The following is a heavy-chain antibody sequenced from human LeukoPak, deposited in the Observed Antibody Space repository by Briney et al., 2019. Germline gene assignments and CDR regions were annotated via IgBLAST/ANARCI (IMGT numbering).Heavy chain of an antibody. CDR3: ARANYDFWSGYSHFDY. J-gene: IGHJ4*02. CDR2: INPNSGGT. Sequence: ASVKVSCKASGYTFTGYYMHWVRQAPGQGLGWMGWINPNSGGTNYAQKFQGRVTMTRDTSISTAYMELSRLRSDDTAVYYCARANYDFWSGYSHFDYWGQGTLVTVSS. V-gene: IGHV1-2*02. CDR1: GYTFTGYY. D-gene: IGHD3-3*01.